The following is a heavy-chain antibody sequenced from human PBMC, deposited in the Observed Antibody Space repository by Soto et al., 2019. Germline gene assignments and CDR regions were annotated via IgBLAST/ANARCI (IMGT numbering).Heavy chain of an antibody. CDR2: IYHSGST. J-gene: IGHJ4*02. V-gene: IGHV4-30-2*01. CDR3: ASDSLTGYYFDS. Sequence: QLQLQESGSGLVKPSQTLSLSCAVSGGSISSGGYSWNWIRQAPGKVLEWIGYIYHSGSTYYNPSLQSRVAIAVDKSNNQFSLKLTSVTDADTAVSFGASDSLTGYYFDSWGQGALVTVSS. CDR1: GGSISSGGYS. D-gene: IGHD3-9*01.